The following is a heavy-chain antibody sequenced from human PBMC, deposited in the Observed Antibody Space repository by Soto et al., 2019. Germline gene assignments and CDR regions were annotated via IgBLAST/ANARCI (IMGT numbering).Heavy chain of an antibody. CDR2: MNPNSGNT. CDR1: GYTFTSYD. CDR3: ARGRLRFLAWLSDMDV. J-gene: IGHJ6*03. Sequence: GASVKVSCKASGYTFTSYDINWVRQATGQGLEWMGWMNPNSGNTGYAQKFQGRVTMTRNTSISTAYMELSSLRSEDTAVYYCARGRLRFLAWLSDMDVWGKGTTVTVSS. V-gene: IGHV1-8*01. D-gene: IGHD3-3*01.